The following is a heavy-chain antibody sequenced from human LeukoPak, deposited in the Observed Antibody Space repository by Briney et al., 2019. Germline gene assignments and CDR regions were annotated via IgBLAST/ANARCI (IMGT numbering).Heavy chain of an antibody. CDR1: GGSISSSSYY. CDR3: ASDYYDSSGYPNWFDP. Sequence: SETLSLTCTVSGGSISSSSYYWGWIRQPPGKGLEWIGSIYYSGSTYYNPSLKSRVTISVDTSKNQFSLKLSPVTAADTAVYYCASDYYDSSGYPNWFDPWGQGTLVTVSS. V-gene: IGHV4-39*01. D-gene: IGHD3-22*01. J-gene: IGHJ5*02. CDR2: IYYSGST.